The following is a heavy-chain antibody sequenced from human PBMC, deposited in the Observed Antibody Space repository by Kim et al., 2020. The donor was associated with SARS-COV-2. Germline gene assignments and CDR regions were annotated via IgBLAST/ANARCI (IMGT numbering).Heavy chain of an antibody. D-gene: IGHD2-2*02. CDR3: ARDASKYCSRTSCYSGYYYYGMGV. J-gene: IGHJ6*02. CDR1: GYTFTDYG. Sequence: ASVKVSCKASGYTFTDYGISWVRQAPGQGLEWMGWISVYNGDIKYAQKFQGRVTVTTETSTSTAYMELRSLRSDDTAVYYCARDASKYCSRTSCYSGYYYYGMGVWGQGTTVTVSS. V-gene: IGHV1-18*04. CDR2: ISVYNGDI.